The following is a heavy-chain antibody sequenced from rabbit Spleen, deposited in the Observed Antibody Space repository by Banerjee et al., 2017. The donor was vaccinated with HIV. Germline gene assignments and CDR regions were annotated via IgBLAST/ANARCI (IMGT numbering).Heavy chain of an antibody. CDR3: ARGIDYAGYAGFGYVSIYYFNL. CDR1: GFSFSNNYY. D-gene: IGHD4-2*01. CDR2: IVTGSGTT. Sequence: QSLEESGGDLVKPGASLTLTCTASGFSFSNNYYMCWVRQAPGKGLEWIGCIVTGSGTTYYASWAKGRFTISKPSSTTVTLQMTSLTAADTATYFCARGIDYAGYAGFGYVSIYYFNLWGPGTLVTVS. J-gene: IGHJ4*01. V-gene: IGHV1S40*01.